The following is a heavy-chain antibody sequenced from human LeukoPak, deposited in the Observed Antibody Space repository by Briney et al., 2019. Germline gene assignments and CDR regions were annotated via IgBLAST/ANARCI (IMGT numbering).Heavy chain of an antibody. V-gene: IGHV4-4*07. J-gene: IGHJ6*02. CDR2: FYNSWFA. Sequence: PSETLSLTCTGSGGSISSPYWTWIRQPAGKGLEWIGRFYNSWFANYNPSLKSRVTMSVHTSKNQFSLKVTSVPAESTAKYYFLKDYGVWFGEHYYYNGMDVWGQGISVTVCS. CDR1: GGSISSPY. CDR3: LKDYGVWFGEHYYYNGMDV. D-gene: IGHD3-10*01.